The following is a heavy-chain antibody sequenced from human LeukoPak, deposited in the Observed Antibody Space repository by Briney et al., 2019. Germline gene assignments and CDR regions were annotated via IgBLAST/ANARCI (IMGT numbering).Heavy chain of an antibody. J-gene: IGHJ5*02. D-gene: IGHD3-22*01. Sequence: GASVKVSCKASGDTFTNYYIHWVRRAPGQGLEWMGITNPLGGSTSYAPKFQGRVTMTRDTSTSTVYMELSSLKSEDTAMYYCARDHNFRDYYDSSGHLNWLDPWGQGTLVTVSS. V-gene: IGHV1-46*01. CDR3: ARDHNFRDYYDSSGHLNWLDP. CDR1: GDTFTNYY. CDR2: TNPLGGST.